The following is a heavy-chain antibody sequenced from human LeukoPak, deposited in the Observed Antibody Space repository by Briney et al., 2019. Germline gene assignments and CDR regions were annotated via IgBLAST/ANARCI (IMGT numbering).Heavy chain of an antibody. J-gene: IGHJ6*02. Sequence: ASVKVSCKASGYTFTGYYMHWVRQAPGQGLEWMGWINPNSGGTNYAQKFQGRVTMTTDTSTSTAYMELRSLRSDDTAVYYCASGEEGYSSGWSLDYYYGMDVWGQGTTVTVSS. V-gene: IGHV1-2*02. CDR1: GYTFTGYY. D-gene: IGHD6-19*01. CDR3: ASGEEGYSSGWSLDYYYGMDV. CDR2: INPNSGGT.